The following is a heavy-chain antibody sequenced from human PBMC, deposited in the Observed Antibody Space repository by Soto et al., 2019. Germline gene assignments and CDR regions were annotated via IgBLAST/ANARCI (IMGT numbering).Heavy chain of an antibody. D-gene: IGHD6-19*01. CDR1: GGSISSYY. V-gene: IGHV4-59*08. J-gene: IGHJ6*02. CDR3: ARQSKKSSGWYSNYYYYGMDV. Sequence: SETLSLTCTVSGGSISSYYWSWIRQPPGKGLEWIGYIYYSGSTNYNPSLKSRVTISVDTYKNQFSLKLSSVTAADTAVYYCARQSKKSSGWYSNYYYYGMDVWGQGTTVTVSS. CDR2: IYYSGST.